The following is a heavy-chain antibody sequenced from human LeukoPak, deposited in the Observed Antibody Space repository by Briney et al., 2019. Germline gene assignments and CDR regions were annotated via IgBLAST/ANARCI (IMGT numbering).Heavy chain of an antibody. D-gene: IGHD3-22*01. Sequence: ASVKVSCKASGYTFTSYGISWVRQAPGQGLEWMGWISAYNGNTNYAQKLQGRVTMTTDTSTSTAYMELRSLRSDDTALYYCAREKPFYDNSGYYYPIAFDYWGQGTLVTVSS. CDR1: GYTFTSYG. J-gene: IGHJ4*02. V-gene: IGHV1-18*01. CDR3: AREKPFYDNSGYYYPIAFDY. CDR2: ISAYNGNT.